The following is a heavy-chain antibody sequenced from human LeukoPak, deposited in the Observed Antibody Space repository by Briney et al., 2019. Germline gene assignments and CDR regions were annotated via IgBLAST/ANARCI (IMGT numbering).Heavy chain of an antibody. D-gene: IGHD2-2*03. Sequence: PGGSLRLSCAASGFTFSSYAMSWVRQAPGKGLEWVSAISGSGGSTYYADSVKGRFTISRDNSKNTLYLQMNSLRAEDTAVYYCASLGYCSSTSCSHRRPFDYWGQGTLVTVSS. CDR3: ASLGYCSSTSCSHRRPFDY. CDR1: GFTFSSYA. V-gene: IGHV3-23*01. J-gene: IGHJ4*02. CDR2: ISGSGGST.